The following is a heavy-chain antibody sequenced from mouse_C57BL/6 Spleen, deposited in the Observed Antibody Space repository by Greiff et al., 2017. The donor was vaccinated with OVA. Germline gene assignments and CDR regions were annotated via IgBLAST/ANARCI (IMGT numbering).Heavy chain of an antibody. CDR2: ISYDGSN. CDR3: ARGSSLAGFAY. J-gene: IGHJ3*01. Sequence: VQLQQSGPGLVKPSQSLSLTCSVTGYSITSGYYWNWIRQFPGNKLEWMGYISYDGSNNYNPSLKNRISITRDTSKNQFFLKLNSVTTEDTATYYCARGSSLAGFAYWGQGTLVTVSA. V-gene: IGHV3-6*01. CDR1: GYSITSGYY.